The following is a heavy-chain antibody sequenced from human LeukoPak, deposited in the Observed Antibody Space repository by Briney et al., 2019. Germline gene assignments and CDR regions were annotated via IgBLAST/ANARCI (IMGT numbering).Heavy chain of an antibody. CDR1: GFTFSSYA. Sequence: GGSLRLSCAASGFTFSSYAMHWVRQAPGKGLEWVAVISYHGSNKYYADSVKGRFTISRDNSKNTLYLQMNSLRAEDTAVYYCAKSYYYHSGSFDYWGQGTLVTVSS. D-gene: IGHD3-10*01. CDR3: AKSYYYHSGSFDY. CDR2: ISYHGSNK. J-gene: IGHJ4*02. V-gene: IGHV3-30-3*02.